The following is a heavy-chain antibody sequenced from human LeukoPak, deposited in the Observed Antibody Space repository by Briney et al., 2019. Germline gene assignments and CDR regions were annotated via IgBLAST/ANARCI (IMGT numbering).Heavy chain of an antibody. CDR3: ASMYSSSWSHAFDI. CDR1: GGSISSGGYY. D-gene: IGHD6-13*01. CDR2: IYYSGST. Sequence: SETLSLTCTVSGGSISSGGYYWSWIRQHPGKGLEWIGYIYYSGSTYYNPSLKSRVTISVDTSKNQFSLKLSSVTAADTAVYYCASMYSSSWSHAFDIWGQGTMVTVSS. J-gene: IGHJ3*02. V-gene: IGHV4-31*03.